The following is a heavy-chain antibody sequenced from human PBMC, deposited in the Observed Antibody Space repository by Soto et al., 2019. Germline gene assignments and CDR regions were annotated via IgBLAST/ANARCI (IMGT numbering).Heavy chain of an antibody. CDR2: INPRGGAT. CDR1: GYSFTGYS. CDR3: ARDLDSSGYYSHLGAFDF. V-gene: IGHV1-46*01. D-gene: IGHD3-22*01. Sequence: ASVKVSCKASGYSFTGYSMHWVRQAPGQGLEWMGLINPRGGATSYAQKFLGRVTMTRDTSTNTIYMELSSLRSEDTAVYYCARDLDSSGYYSHLGAFDFWGQGTMVTVSS. J-gene: IGHJ3*01.